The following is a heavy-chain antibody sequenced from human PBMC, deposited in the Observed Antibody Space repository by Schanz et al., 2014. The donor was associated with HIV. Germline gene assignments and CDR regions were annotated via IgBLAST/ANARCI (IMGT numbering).Heavy chain of an antibody. J-gene: IGHJ4*02. Sequence: QVQLVESGGGVVQPGRSLRLSCAGSGLTFSSYGMHWVRQAPGKGREWGAVIWYDGSNKYYADSVKGRFAISRDNSKNTLYLQMNSLRAEDTAVYFCAKALGGSPEDYWGQGTLVTVSS. D-gene: IGHD1-26*01. V-gene: IGHV3-33*06. CDR1: GLTFSSYG. CDR3: AKALGGSPEDY. CDR2: IWYDGSNK.